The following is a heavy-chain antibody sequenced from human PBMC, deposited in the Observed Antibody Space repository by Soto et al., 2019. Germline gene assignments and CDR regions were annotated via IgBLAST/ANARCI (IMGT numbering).Heavy chain of an antibody. V-gene: IGHV4-31*02. D-gene: IGHD1-1*01. Sequence: QVQLREWGPGLVKPSQTLSLKCSVSGGSISTGGLYWSWIRQHPRKGLEWIGDIYYSGRTYDNPSLTSRVTISIEASKTQFSLKLTSVTAADTAVYYWAQALVFTGGDGFDIGGQGRLVPVSS. CDR3: AQALVFTGGDGFDI. CDR2: IYYSGRT. CDR1: GGSISTGGLY. J-gene: IGHJ3*02.